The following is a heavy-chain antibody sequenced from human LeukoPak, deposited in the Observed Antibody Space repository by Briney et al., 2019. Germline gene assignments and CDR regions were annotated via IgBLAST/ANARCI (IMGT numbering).Heavy chain of an antibody. Sequence: SETLSLTCTVSGGSISSYYWSWIRQPAGKGLEWIGRIYTSGSTNYNPSLKSRVTMSVDTSKNQFSLKLSSVTAADTAVYYCARDPYDSSGYYHDYWGQGTLVTVSS. CDR3: ARDPYDSSGYYHDY. CDR1: GGSISSYY. J-gene: IGHJ4*02. V-gene: IGHV4-4*07. D-gene: IGHD3-22*01. CDR2: IYTSGST.